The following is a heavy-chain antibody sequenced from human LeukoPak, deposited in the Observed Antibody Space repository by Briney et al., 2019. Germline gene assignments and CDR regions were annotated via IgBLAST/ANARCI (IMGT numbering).Heavy chain of an antibody. D-gene: IGHD5-18*01. CDR1: GYTFTSYG. CDR2: IGAYNGNT. V-gene: IGHV1-18*01. CDR3: ARAVYSYGLYYYYYMDV. J-gene: IGHJ6*03. Sequence: ASVKVSCKASGYTFTSYGIGWVRQAPGQGLEWMGWIGAYNGNTNYAQKFQGRVTITRNTSISTAYMELSSLRSEDTAVYYCARAVYSYGLYYYYYMDVWGKGTTVTVSS.